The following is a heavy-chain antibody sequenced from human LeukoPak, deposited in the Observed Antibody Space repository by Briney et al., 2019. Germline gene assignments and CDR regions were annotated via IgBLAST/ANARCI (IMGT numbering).Heavy chain of an antibody. D-gene: IGHD5-18*01. V-gene: IGHV3-48*03. Sequence: PGGSLRLSCAASGFTFSSYEMNWVRQAPGKGLEWVSYISSSGSTIYYAGSVKGRFTISRDNAKNSLYLQMNSLRAEDTAVYYCARGRGYSYGRNYYFDYWGQGTLVTVSS. CDR1: GFTFSSYE. J-gene: IGHJ4*02. CDR3: ARGRGYSYGRNYYFDY. CDR2: ISSSGSTI.